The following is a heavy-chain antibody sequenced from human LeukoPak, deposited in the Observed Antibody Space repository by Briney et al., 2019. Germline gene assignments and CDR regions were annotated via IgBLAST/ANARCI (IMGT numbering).Heavy chain of an antibody. Sequence: PSETLSLTCAVYGGSFSGYYWSWIRQPPGKGLEWIGEINHSGSTNYNPSLKSRVTISVDTSKNQFSLKLSSVTAADTAVYYCARGLPSRGYCSSTSCYGIWGQGTMVTVSS. J-gene: IGHJ3*02. CDR3: ARGLPSRGYCSSTSCYGI. CDR1: GGSFSGYY. CDR2: INHSGST. V-gene: IGHV4-34*01. D-gene: IGHD2-2*01.